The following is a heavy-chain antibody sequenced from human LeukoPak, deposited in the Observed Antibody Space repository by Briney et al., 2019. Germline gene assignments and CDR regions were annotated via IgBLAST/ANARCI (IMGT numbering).Heavy chain of an antibody. Sequence: PGGSLRLSCAASGFTFSSYAMSWVRQAPGKGLEWVSAISGGGGSTYYADSVKGRFTISRDNSKNTLYLQMNSLRAEDTAVYYCAKTDSRPFANPGPYFDYWGQGTLVTVSS. CDR2: ISGGGGST. J-gene: IGHJ4*02. D-gene: IGHD3-16*01. V-gene: IGHV3-23*01. CDR3: AKTDSRPFANPGPYFDY. CDR1: GFTFSSYA.